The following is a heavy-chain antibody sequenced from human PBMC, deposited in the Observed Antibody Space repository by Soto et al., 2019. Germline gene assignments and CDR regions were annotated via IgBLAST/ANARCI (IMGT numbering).Heavy chain of an antibody. CDR2: IYYSGST. D-gene: IGHD6-13*01. J-gene: IGHJ4*02. V-gene: IGHV4-31*03. Sequence: SETLSLTCTVSGGSISSGGYYWGWIRQYPGKGLEWTGYIYYSGSTYYNPSLKSRVTISVDTSKNQFSLKLSSVTAADTAVYFCAGGLPAVGCFDFWGQGTLVTASS. CDR3: AGGLPAVGCFDF. CDR1: GGSISSGGYY.